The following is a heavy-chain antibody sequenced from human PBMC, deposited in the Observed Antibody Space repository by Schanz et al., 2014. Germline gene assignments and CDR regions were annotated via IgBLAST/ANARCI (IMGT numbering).Heavy chain of an antibody. V-gene: IGHV3-23*04. CDR2: ISGSGGST. J-gene: IGHJ4*02. CDR3: ARIGGSVFDY. Sequence: VQLVESGGGVVQPGRSLRLSCAASGFTFSTHAMHWVRQAPGKGLEWVSAISGSGGSTYYADSVKGRFTISRDNSKNTLYLQMNSLRPEDTAVYYCARIGGSVFDYWAQGTLVTDSS. D-gene: IGHD3-10*01. CDR1: GFTFSTHA.